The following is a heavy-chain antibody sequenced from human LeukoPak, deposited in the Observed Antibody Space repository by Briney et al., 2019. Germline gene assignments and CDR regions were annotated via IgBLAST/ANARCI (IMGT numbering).Heavy chain of an antibody. V-gene: IGHV4-59*01. CDR3: ARDGDPNYYYYYMDV. CDR2: IYYSGST. J-gene: IGHJ6*03. D-gene: IGHD4-17*01. Sequence: SETLSLTCTVSGGSISSYYWSWIRQPPGKGLEWIGYIYYSGSTNYNPSLKSRVTISVDTSKNQFSLKLSSVTAADTAVYYCARDGDPNYYYYYMDVWGKGTTVTVSS. CDR1: GGSISSYY.